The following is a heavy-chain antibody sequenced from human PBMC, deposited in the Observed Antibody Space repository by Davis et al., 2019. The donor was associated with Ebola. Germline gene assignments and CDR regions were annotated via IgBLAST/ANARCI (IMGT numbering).Heavy chain of an antibody. V-gene: IGHV3-64*02. J-gene: IGHJ6*02. CDR1: GFTFSSYA. Sequence: PGGSLRLSCAASGFTFSSYAMHWVRQAPGKGLEYVSAISSNGGSTYYADSVKGRFTISSDNSKNTLYLQMGSLRAEDMAVYYCARGIYDFWSGYSGFDYYGMDVWGQGTTVTVSS. CDR3: ARGIYDFWSGYSGFDYYGMDV. D-gene: IGHD3-3*01. CDR2: ISSNGGST.